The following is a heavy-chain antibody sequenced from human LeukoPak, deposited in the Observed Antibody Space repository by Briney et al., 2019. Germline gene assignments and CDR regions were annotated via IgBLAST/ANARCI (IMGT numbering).Heavy chain of an antibody. CDR3: ARHDSFIPY. CDR1: GFTFNYYA. J-gene: IGHJ4*02. V-gene: IGHV3-23*01. Sequence: GGSLRLSCAASGFTFNYYAMSWVRQAPGKGLEWVSGISDNEGRTYYTDSVKGRLTISRDKTKNTVFLQMHNLRADDTAVYFCARHDSFIPYWGQGALVTVPS. D-gene: IGHD5-18*01. CDR2: ISDNEGRT.